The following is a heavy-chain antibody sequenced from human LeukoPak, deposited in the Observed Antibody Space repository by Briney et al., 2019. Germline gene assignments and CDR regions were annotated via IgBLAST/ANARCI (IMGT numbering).Heavy chain of an antibody. CDR1: GGSISSYY. CDR2: IYYSGGT. V-gene: IGHV4-59*01. Sequence: SETLSLTCTVSGGSISSYYWSWIRQPPGKGLEWIGYIYYSGGTNYNPSLKSRVTISVDTSKNQFSLKLSSVTAADTAVYYRARAAVCSGGSCYYDYGDLSYFDYWGQGTLVTVSP. D-gene: IGHD2-15*01. CDR3: ARAAVCSGGSCYYDYGDLSYFDY. J-gene: IGHJ4*02.